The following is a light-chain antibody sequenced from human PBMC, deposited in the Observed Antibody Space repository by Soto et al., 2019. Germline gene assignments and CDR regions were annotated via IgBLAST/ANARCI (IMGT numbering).Light chain of an antibody. Sequence: EIVMTQSPATLSVSPGERATLSCRASQSVSIKLAWYQQKPGQAPRLLIYDTSTRATGIPARFSGSGSGTDFTLTISSLETEDFAVYYGQQRSNWPTITFGQGTRLEIK. CDR2: DTS. V-gene: IGKV3-11*01. CDR1: QSVSIK. J-gene: IGKJ5*01. CDR3: QQRSNWPTIT.